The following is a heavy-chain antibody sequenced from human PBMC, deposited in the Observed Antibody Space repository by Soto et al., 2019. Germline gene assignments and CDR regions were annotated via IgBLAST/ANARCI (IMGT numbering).Heavy chain of an antibody. V-gene: IGHV3-11*01. CDR2: ISNGDETT. CDR3: ATWHEREHAYDV. D-gene: IGHD1-1*01. Sequence: GGSLRLSCAASGFIFTDYSMTWIRQAPGKGLEWVSYISNGDETTHYADSVKGRFIVSSDSSKTTVYLQMNDLRPADTAVYYCATWHEREHAYDVWGQGTTVTVSS. CDR1: GFIFTDYS. J-gene: IGHJ3*01.